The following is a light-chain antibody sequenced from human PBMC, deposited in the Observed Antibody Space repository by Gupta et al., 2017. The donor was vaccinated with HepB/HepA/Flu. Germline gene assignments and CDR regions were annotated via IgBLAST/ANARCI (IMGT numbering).Light chain of an antibody. Sequence: LPPPPSVSVSPGPAVSITCSGAEWSEGYVNWYQHRPGQFPVVVIYEDSKRPSGIPERFSGSNSGNTATLTISGTQSMDEADYYCQAWDDCSYVFGTGTKVTVL. CDR2: EDS. V-gene: IGLV3-1*01. J-gene: IGLJ1*01. CDR3: QAWDDCSYV. CDR1: EWSEGY.